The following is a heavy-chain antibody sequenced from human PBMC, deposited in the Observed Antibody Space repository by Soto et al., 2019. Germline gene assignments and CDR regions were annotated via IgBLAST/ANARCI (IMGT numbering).Heavy chain of an antibody. CDR3: AKHSSGYYLDY. CDR2: ISYDGSNK. Sequence: HPGGSLRLSCAASGFTFSSYGMHWVRQAPSKGLEWVAVISYDGSNKYYADSVKGRFTISRDNSKNTLYLQMNSLRAEDTAVYYCAKHSSGYYLDYWGQVPLVTVSS. J-gene: IGHJ4*02. CDR1: GFTFSSYG. D-gene: IGHD3-22*01. V-gene: IGHV3-30*18.